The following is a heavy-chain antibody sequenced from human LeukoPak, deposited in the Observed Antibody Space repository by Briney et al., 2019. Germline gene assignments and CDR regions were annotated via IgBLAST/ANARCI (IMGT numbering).Heavy chain of an antibody. D-gene: IGHD2-2*01. V-gene: IGHV4-39*07. Sequence: PSETLSLTCTVSGGSISSSSYYWGWIRQPPGKGLEWIGSIYYSGSTYYNPSLKSRVTISVDTSKNQFSLKLSSVTAADTAVYYCARAKNKYQLLSKGWFDPWGQGTLVTVSS. CDR2: IYYSGST. CDR1: GGSISSSSYY. CDR3: ARAKNKYQLLSKGWFDP. J-gene: IGHJ5*02.